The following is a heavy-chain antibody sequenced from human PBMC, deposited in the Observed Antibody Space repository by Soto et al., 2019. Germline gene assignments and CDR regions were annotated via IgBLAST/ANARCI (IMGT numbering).Heavy chain of an antibody. J-gene: IGHJ4*02. Sequence: QVQLVQSESEVKKPGSSVKVSCKVSGGTFKNYAISWVRQAPGQGLEWVGGILPVFDELNYAPKLQGRVTITVGEVTSTAHMELGSLTSEDTAVYFCARASDTSSYYYWGQGTLVTVSS. CDR3: ARASDTSSYYY. CDR2: ILPVFDEL. V-gene: IGHV1-69*01. CDR1: GGTFKNYA. D-gene: IGHD3-22*01.